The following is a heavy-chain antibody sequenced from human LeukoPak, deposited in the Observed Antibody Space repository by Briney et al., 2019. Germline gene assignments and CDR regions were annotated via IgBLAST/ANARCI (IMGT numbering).Heavy chain of an antibody. D-gene: IGHD4-11*01. CDR1: GGTFSSYA. Sequence: GASVKLSCTASGGTFSSYAISWVRQAPGQGLEWMGSIIRILGIANYAQKFKGRVTITGDKSTSTVYMELNSLRCDDTAVYYCASTTDYSSYGGGFYYFDYWGQGTLVTVSS. J-gene: IGHJ4*02. CDR3: ASTTDYSSYGGGFYYFDY. CDR2: IIRILGIA. V-gene: IGHV1-69*04.